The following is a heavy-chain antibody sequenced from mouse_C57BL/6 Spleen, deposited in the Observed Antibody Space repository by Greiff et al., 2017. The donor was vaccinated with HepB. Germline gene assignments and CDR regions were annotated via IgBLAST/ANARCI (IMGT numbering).Heavy chain of an antibody. D-gene: IGHD1-1*01. Sequence: VQLQQSGAELVRPGASVKLSCTASGFNIKDDYMHWVKQRPEQGLEWIGWIDPENGDTENASKFQGKATITADTSSNTAYLQLSSLTSEDTAVYYCTTYYYGSNYFDYWGQGTTLTVSS. CDR1: GFNIKDDY. V-gene: IGHV14-4*01. CDR3: TTYYYGSNYFDY. CDR2: IDPENGDT. J-gene: IGHJ2*01.